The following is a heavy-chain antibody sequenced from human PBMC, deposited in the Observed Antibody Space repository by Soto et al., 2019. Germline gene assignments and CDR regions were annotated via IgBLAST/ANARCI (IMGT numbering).Heavy chain of an antibody. D-gene: IGHD2-15*01. J-gene: IGHJ6*02. CDR3: ARAGYDGGSCDTLVGLRYGMDV. Sequence: QVQLVESGGGVVQPGRSLRLSCAASGFTFSSYVMHWVGQAPGKGLEWVAIISYDGNNKYYADSVKGRFTISRDNSKNTLYLQMNSLRAEDTAVYYCARAGYDGGSCDTLVGLRYGMDVWGQGTTVTVSS. V-gene: IGHV3-30-3*01. CDR1: GFTFSSYV. CDR2: ISYDGNNK.